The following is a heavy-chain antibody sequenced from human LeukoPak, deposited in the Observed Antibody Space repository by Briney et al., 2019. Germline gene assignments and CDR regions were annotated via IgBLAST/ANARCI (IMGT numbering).Heavy chain of an antibody. D-gene: IGHD2-15*01. Sequence: GGSLRLSCAASGFSFSSYDMNWVRQAPGKGLEWVSSISRSSTYIFYADSVKGRFTISRDNAKNSLYLQMNSLRAEDTAVYHCAREGGHDYWGQGTLVTVSS. CDR2: ISRSSTYI. J-gene: IGHJ4*02. CDR1: GFSFSSYD. CDR3: AREGGHDY. V-gene: IGHV3-21*01.